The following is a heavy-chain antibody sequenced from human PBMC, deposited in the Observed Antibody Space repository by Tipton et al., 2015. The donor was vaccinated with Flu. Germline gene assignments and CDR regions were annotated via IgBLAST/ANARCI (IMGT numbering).Heavy chain of an antibody. CDR3: VQLKFL. D-gene: IGHD1-1*01. CDR2: IKEDGRET. V-gene: IGHV3-7*01. Sequence: GSLRLSCVGSGFDFSDYWMTWVRQAPGKGLEWVANIKEDGRETYYADSVKGRFTISRDNAKRSLFLQMNSLRAEDTAVYYRVQLKFLWGQGTLVSVSS. J-gene: IGHJ4*02. CDR1: GFDFSDYW.